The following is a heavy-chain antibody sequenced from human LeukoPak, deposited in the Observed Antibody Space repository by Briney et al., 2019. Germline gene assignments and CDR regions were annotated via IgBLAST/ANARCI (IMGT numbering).Heavy chain of an antibody. CDR2: IIPVLGVS. D-gene: IGHD5-12*01. CDR3: ARIVDEYYYMDV. J-gene: IGHJ6*03. CDR1: GGSFSTYV. V-gene: IGHV1-69*04. Sequence: SVKVSCKASGGSFSTYVLTWVRQAPGQGLEWMGRIIPVLGVSNFAQKFQGRVAITADKSTNTAHMELSSLRSEDTAVYYCARIVDEYYYMDVWGKGTTVTVSS.